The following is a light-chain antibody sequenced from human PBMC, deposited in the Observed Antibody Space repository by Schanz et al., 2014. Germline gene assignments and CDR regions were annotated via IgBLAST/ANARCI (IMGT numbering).Light chain of an antibody. CDR3: SSFTSTNTWV. V-gene: IGLV1-40*01. Sequence: QSVLTQPPSVSGAPGQRVTISCTGSSSNIGTGYDVHWYQQLPGTAPKLLIYGNSNRPSGVSNRFSGSKSGNTASLTISGLQAEDESDYYCSSFTSTNTWVFGGGTKLTVL. CDR2: GNS. J-gene: IGLJ3*02. CDR1: SSNIGTGYD.